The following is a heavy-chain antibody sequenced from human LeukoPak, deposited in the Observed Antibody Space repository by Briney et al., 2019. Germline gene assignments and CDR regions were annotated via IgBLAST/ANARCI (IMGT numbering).Heavy chain of an antibody. CDR2: IKQDGSEK. V-gene: IGHV3-7*05. D-gene: IGHD2-15*01. CDR1: GFTFSNYW. J-gene: IGHJ4*02. Sequence: PGRSLRLSCAASGFTFSNYWMTWVRQAPGKGLEWVANIKQDGSEKYYVDSVKGRFTISRDNAKNSLFLQMNSLRAEDTAVYYCAGGSLEYWGQGTLVTVSS. CDR3: AGGSLEY.